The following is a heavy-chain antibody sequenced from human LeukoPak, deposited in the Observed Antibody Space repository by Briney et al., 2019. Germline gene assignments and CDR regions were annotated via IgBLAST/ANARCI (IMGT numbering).Heavy chain of an antibody. V-gene: IGHV4-31*03. CDR1: NGSISSGGFY. J-gene: IGHJ4*02. CDR3: ARVLVPAATPVYYFDS. D-gene: IGHD2-15*01. CDR2: IYYSGST. Sequence: SQTLSLTCSVSNGSISSGGFYWSWIRHHPGTCLEWIGYIYYSGSTYYTPSLESRVTISIDTSRNQFSLKLNSMTAADTAVYYCARVLVPAATPVYYFDSWGQGTLVTVSS.